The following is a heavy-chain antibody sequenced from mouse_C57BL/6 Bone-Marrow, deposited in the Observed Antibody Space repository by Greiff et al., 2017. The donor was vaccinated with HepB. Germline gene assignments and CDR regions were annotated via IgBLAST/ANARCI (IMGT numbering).Heavy chain of an antibody. V-gene: IGHV1-69*01. J-gene: IGHJ2*01. D-gene: IGHD1-1*01. CDR2: IDPSDSYT. CDR3: ARWPSYYGSSPFDY. CDR1: GYTFTSYW. Sequence: QVQLQQPGAELVIPGASVKLSCKASGYTFTSYWMHWVKQRPGQGLEWIGEIDPSDSYTNYNQKFKGKSTLTVDKSSSTAYMQLSSLTSEDSAVYYCARWPSYYGSSPFDYWGQGTTLTVSS.